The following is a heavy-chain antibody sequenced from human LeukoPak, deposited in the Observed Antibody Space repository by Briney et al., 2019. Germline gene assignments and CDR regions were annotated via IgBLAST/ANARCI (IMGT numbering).Heavy chain of an antibody. Sequence: GASVKVSCKASGYTFTSYYMHWVRQAPGQGLEWVGRINPYGGNTSYAQKFQGRVTMTRDTSTKTLYMELSSLTSEDMAMYYCARGDGSSWAKEFDFWGQGTLVTVSS. D-gene: IGHD6-13*01. CDR1: GYTFTSYY. CDR2: INPYGGNT. J-gene: IGHJ4*02. V-gene: IGHV1-46*01. CDR3: ARGDGSSWAKEFDF.